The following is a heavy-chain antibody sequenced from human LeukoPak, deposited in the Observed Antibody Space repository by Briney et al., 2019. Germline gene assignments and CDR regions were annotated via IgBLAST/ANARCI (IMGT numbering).Heavy chain of an antibody. J-gene: IGHJ4*02. V-gene: IGHV6-1*01. D-gene: IGHD1-1*01. CDR1: GDSVSINSVA. CDR2: TYYRYKWNY. CDR3: ARAVIGTTRYFES. Sequence: SQTLSLTCAISGDSVSINSVAYNWIRQSPSRGLEWLGMTYYRYKWNYEYAVSVRSRITVNLDTSKNQFSLQLNSVTPDDTAVYYCARAVIGTTRYFESWGQGTLVTVSS.